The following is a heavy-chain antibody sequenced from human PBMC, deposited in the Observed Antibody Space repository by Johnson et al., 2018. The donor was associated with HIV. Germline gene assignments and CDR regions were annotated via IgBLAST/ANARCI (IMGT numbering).Heavy chain of an antibody. Sequence: EVQLVESGGGLVQPGGSLRLSCAGSGYIFRNYWMHWVRQAPGKGLVWVARIYSDGSDTAYADSVKGRFTISRDNAKKTLYLQMNSLRAEDTAVYYCARKQWLEITSDAFDVWGQGTMVTVSS. CDR1: GYIFRNYW. CDR3: ARKQWLEITSDAFDV. CDR2: IYSDGSDT. J-gene: IGHJ3*01. D-gene: IGHD6-19*01. V-gene: IGHV3-74*03.